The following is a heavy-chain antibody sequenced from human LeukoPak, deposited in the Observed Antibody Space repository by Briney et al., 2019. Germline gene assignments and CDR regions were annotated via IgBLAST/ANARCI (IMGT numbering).Heavy chain of an antibody. CDR2: INPSGGST. CDR1: GYTFTSHY. Sequence: ASVKVSCKSSGYTFTSHYMHWVRQAPGQGLEWMGIINPSGGSTSYAQKFQGRVTMTRDMSTSTDYMELSSLRSEDTAVYYCAEGEMATKFDYWGQGTLVTISS. J-gene: IGHJ4*02. CDR3: AEGEMATKFDY. V-gene: IGHV1-46*01. D-gene: IGHD5-24*01.